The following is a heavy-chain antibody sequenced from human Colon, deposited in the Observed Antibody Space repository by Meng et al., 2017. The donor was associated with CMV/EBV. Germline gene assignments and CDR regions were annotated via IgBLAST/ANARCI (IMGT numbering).Heavy chain of an antibody. CDR2: IIPILGIA. Sequence: SVKVSCKASGGTFSSYAISWVRQAPGQGLEWMGGIIPILGIANYAQKFQGRVTITADKSTSTAYMELSSLRSEDTAVYYCARVQLELRNYYGMDVWGQGTLVTVSS. D-gene: IGHD1-7*01. CDR3: ARVQLELRNYYGMDV. V-gene: IGHV1-69*10. J-gene: IGHJ6*02. CDR1: GGTFSSYA.